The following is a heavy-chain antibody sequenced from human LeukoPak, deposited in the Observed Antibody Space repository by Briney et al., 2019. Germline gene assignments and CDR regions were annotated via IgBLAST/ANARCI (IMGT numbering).Heavy chain of an antibody. D-gene: IGHD5-12*01. CDR3: ARMGLRSYTIDY. CDR2: ISSSSSYI. V-gene: IGHV3-21*01. Sequence: GGSLRLSCAASGFTFSSYSMNWVRQAPGKGLEWVSSISSSSSYIYYADSVKGRFTISRDNAKNSLYLQMNSLRAEDTAVYYCARMGLRSYTIDYWGQGTLVTVSS. CDR1: GFTFSSYS. J-gene: IGHJ4*02.